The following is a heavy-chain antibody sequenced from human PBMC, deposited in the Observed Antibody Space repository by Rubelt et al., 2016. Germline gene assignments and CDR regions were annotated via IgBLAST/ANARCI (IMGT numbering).Heavy chain of an antibody. CDR1: GGSISSYY. D-gene: IGHD6-19*01. Sequence: QVQPQESGPGLVKSSETLSLTCTVSGGSISSYYWSWIRQPPGKGLEWIGYIYYSGSNNYNPSLKSRVTISVDTSKNQFALKLSSVTAADTAVYYCARAPTVRYSSGPAYGMDVWGQGTTVTVSS. CDR2: IYYSGSN. V-gene: IGHV4-59*12. J-gene: IGHJ6*02. CDR3: ARAPTVRYSSGPAYGMDV.